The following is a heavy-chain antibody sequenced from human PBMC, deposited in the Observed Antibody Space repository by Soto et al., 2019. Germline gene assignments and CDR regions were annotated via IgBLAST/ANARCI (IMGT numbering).Heavy chain of an antibody. Sequence: SVKVSCKASGGTFSSYAISWVRQAPGQGLEWMGGIIPIFGTANYAQKFQGRVTITADESTSTAYMELSSLRSEDTAVYYCASNSPDIVLMVYAIRDYYYGMDVWGQGTTVTVSS. V-gene: IGHV1-69*13. CDR2: IIPIFGTA. D-gene: IGHD2-8*01. J-gene: IGHJ6*02. CDR3: ASNSPDIVLMVYAIRDYYYGMDV. CDR1: GGTFSSYA.